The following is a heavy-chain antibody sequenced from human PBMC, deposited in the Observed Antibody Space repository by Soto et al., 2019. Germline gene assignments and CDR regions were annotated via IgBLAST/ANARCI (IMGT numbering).Heavy chain of an antibody. J-gene: IGHJ6*02. Sequence: ASVKVSCKASGYTFTGYYMHWVRQAPGQGLEWMGWINPNSGGTNYAQKFQGRVTMTRDTSISTAYMELSRLRSDETAVYYCARGKVEHHDYYYGMDVWGQPSKVNVCS. CDR2: INPNSGGT. D-gene: IGHD1-1*01. CDR3: ARGKVEHHDYYYGMDV. V-gene: IGHV1-2*02. CDR1: GYTFTGYY.